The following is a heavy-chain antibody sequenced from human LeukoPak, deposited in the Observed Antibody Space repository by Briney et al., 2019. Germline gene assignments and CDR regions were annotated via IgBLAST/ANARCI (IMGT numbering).Heavy chain of an antibody. V-gene: IGHV4-34*01. CDR3: ARGPITTAIDY. Sequence: SGTLSLTCAVYGGSFSGYYWSWIRQPPGKGLEWIGEINHSGSTNYNPSLKSRVTISVDTSKNQFSLKLSSVTAADTAVYYCARGPITTAIDYWGQGTLVTVSS. J-gene: IGHJ4*02. D-gene: IGHD2-21*02. CDR2: INHSGST. CDR1: GGSFSGYY.